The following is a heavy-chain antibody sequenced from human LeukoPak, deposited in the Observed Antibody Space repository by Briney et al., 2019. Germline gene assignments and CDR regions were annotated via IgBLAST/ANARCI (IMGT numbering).Heavy chain of an antibody. D-gene: IGHD4-17*01. CDR1: GYGFTSYW. V-gene: IGHV5-51*01. J-gene: IGHJ3*02. CDR2: IYPGDSYT. CDR3: ARQTQHYGDSDACEI. Sequence: GESLKIFCKGSGYGFTSYWIGWVRQMPGKGLEWMGIIYPGDSYTRYSPYFQAQVNISAYKSISTAYRQWSSLKASDNAMYYCARQTQHYGDSDACEIWGQGTMVTVSS.